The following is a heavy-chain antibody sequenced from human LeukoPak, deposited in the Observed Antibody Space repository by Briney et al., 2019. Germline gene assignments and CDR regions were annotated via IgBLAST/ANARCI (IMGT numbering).Heavy chain of an antibody. CDR2: IFSGGST. J-gene: IGHJ3*02. D-gene: IGHD3-10*01. CDR1: GFTVRSNY. CDR3: AKSYYYGSGGYSLTAFDI. V-gene: IGHV3-53*01. Sequence: PGGSLRLSCAASGFTVRSNYMNWVRQAPGKGLEWVSVIFSGGSTDYADSLKGRFTISRDNFRNTLYLQMNSLRAEDTAVYYCAKSYYYGSGGYSLTAFDIWGQGTMVTVSS.